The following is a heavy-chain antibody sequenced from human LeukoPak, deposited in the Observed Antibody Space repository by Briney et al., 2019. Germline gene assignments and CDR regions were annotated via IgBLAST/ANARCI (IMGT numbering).Heavy chain of an antibody. D-gene: IGHD2-2*02. CDR2: MNPNSGNT. CDR3: ARIPLVPAAIQGGAVDY. CDR1: GYTFTSYD. Sequence: ASVKVSCKASGYTFTSYDINWVRQATGQGLEWMGWMNPNSGNTGYAQKFQGRVTMTRDTPISTAYMELSRLRSDDTAVYYCARIPLVPAAIQGGAVDYWGQGTLVTVSS. J-gene: IGHJ4*02. V-gene: IGHV1-8*01.